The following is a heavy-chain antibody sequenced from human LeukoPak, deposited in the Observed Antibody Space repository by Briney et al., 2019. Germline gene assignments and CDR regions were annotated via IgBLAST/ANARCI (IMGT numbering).Heavy chain of an antibody. Sequence: KPSETLSLTCTVYGGSFSGYHWSWIRQPPWKGLEWLGEINHSGSTNYNQSLKSRVTISVDTSKNQFSLKLSSVTAADTAVYYCARQVLIRYCSSTSCPGFFDYWGQGTLVTVSS. CDR2: INHSGST. J-gene: IGHJ4*02. CDR1: GGSFSGYH. D-gene: IGHD2-2*01. CDR3: ARQVLIRYCSSTSCPGFFDY. V-gene: IGHV4-34*01.